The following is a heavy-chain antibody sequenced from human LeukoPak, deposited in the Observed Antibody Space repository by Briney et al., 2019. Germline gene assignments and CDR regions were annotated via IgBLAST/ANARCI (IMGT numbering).Heavy chain of an antibody. Sequence: PGGSLRLSCAASGFTFDDYAMHWVRQAPGEGLEWVSGISWNSGSIGYADSVKGRFTISRDNAKNSLYLQMNSLRAEDTAVYYCARPTYSSGWYLKYWGQGTLVTVSS. J-gene: IGHJ4*02. V-gene: IGHV3-9*01. CDR2: ISWNSGSI. CDR3: ARPTYSSGWYLKY. CDR1: GFTFDDYA. D-gene: IGHD6-19*01.